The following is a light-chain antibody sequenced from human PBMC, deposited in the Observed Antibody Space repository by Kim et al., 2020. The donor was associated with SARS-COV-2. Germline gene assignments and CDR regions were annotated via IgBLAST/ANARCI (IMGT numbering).Light chain of an antibody. CDR2: DKN. J-gene: IGLJ3*02. V-gene: IGLV3-19*01. Sequence: ALEQIDRITCQGDSLRSYYASWYQQKPGQAPLLVIYDKNNRPSGIPDRFSGSSSGNTASLTITGAQAEDEADYYCNSRESGGNHGVFGGGTQLTVL. CDR3: NSRESGGNHGV. CDR1: SLRSYY.